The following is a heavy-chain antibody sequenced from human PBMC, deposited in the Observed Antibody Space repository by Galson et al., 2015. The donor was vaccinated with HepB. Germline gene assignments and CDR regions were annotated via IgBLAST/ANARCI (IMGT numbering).Heavy chain of an antibody. Sequence: SVKVSCKASGYTFTSYAMHWVRQAPGQRLEWMGWINAGNGNTKYSQKFQGRVTITRDTSASTAYMELSSLRSEDTAVYYCARDLASTIFGVVTYYYYYGMDVWGQGTTVTVSS. J-gene: IGHJ6*02. CDR1: GYTFTSYA. CDR3: ARDLASTIFGVVTYYYYYGMDV. CDR2: INAGNGNT. V-gene: IGHV1-3*01. D-gene: IGHD3-3*01.